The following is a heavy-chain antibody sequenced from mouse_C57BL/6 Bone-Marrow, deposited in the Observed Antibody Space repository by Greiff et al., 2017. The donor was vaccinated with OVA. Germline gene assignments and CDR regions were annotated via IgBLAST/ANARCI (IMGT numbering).Heavy chain of an antibody. CDR2: IDPANGNT. Sequence: PEQGLEWIGRIDPANGNTKYAPKFQGKATITADTSSNTAYLQLSSLTSEDTAIYYCASGNYRAYWGQGTLVTVSA. J-gene: IGHJ3*01. V-gene: IGHV14-3*01. D-gene: IGHD2-1*01. CDR3: ASGNYRAY.